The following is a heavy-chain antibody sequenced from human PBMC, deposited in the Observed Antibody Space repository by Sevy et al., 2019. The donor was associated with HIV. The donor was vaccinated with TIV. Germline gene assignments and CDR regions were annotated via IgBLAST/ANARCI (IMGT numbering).Heavy chain of an antibody. Sequence: GGSLRLSCAASGFIFDDYAIHWVRQAPGKGPEWVSGISWRGATIGYADSVKGRFTISRDIAKNSLFLHMKNLRPEDTALYYCAKGGPFYYDTSAYEIDYWGQGTLVTVSS. J-gene: IGHJ4*02. D-gene: IGHD3-22*01. V-gene: IGHV3-9*01. CDR1: GFIFDDYA. CDR2: ISWRGATI. CDR3: AKGGPFYYDTSAYEIDY.